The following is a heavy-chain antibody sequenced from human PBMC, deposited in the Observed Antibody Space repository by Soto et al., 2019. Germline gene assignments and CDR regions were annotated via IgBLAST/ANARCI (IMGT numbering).Heavy chain of an antibody. D-gene: IGHD6-19*01. J-gene: IGHJ6*02. CDR3: ARDLRLDAFSIAVAGTGGGHYYGMDV. CDR2: ISSSSSTI. V-gene: IGHV3-48*02. Sequence: GGSLRLSCAASGFTFSSYSMNWVRQAPGKGLEWVSYISSSSSTIYYADSVKGRFTISRENAKNSLYLQMNSLRDEDTAVYYCARDLRLDAFSIAVAGTGGGHYYGMDVWGQGTTVTVSS. CDR1: GFTFSSYS.